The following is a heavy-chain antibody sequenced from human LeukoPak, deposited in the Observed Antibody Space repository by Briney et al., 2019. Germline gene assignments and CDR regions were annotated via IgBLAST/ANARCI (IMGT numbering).Heavy chain of an antibody. V-gene: IGHV3-21*01. D-gene: IGHD3-3*01. J-gene: IGHJ5*02. CDR3: ARGFGYDFWSGYANNWFDP. CDR2: ISSSSSYI. Sequence: GSLRLSCAASGFTFSSYSMNWVRQAPGKGLEWVSSISSSSSYIYYADSVKGRFTISRDNAKNSLYLQMNSLRAEDTAVYYCARGFGYDFWSGYANNWFDPWGQGTLVTVSS. CDR1: GFTFSSYS.